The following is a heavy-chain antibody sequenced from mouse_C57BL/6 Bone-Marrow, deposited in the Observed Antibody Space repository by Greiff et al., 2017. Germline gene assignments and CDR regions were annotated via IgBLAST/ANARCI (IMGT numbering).Heavy chain of an antibody. J-gene: IGHJ3*01. CDR2: IDPSDSET. CDR3: AYRSGPAWFAY. CDR1: GYTFTSYW. Sequence: QVQLQQPGAELVRPGSSVKLSCKASGYTFTSYWMHWVKQRPIQGLEWIGNIDPSDSETPYNQKFKDKATLTVDKSSSTAYMQLSSLTSEDSAVYNCAYRSGPAWFAYWGPGTLVTVSA. D-gene: IGHD3-2*02. V-gene: IGHV1-52*01.